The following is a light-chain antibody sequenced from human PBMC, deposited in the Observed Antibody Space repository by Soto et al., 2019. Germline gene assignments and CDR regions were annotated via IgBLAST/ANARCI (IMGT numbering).Light chain of an antibody. CDR1: QSVSSSY. CDR3: QQYDNSPPMYT. V-gene: IGKV3-20*01. Sequence: EIVLTQSPGTLSLSPGERATLSCRASQSVSSSYLAWYHQIPGQAPRLLIYDTSSRATGIPDRFSGSGSGTDFTLTISRLEPEDFAVYYCQQYDNSPPMYTFGQGTKLEIK. J-gene: IGKJ2*01. CDR2: DTS.